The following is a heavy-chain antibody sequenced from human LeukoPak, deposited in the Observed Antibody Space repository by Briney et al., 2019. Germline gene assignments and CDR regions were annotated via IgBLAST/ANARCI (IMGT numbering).Heavy chain of an antibody. Sequence: EASVKVSCKASGGTFSSFAINWVRQAPGQGLEWMGGVIPIPGTVNYAQKFQGRVTITADESTSTAYMELSSLRSEDTAVYYCARATGSAWEYFDYWGQGTLVTVSS. D-gene: IGHD1-1*01. CDR2: VIPIPGTV. CDR3: ARATGSAWEYFDY. V-gene: IGHV1-69*13. CDR1: GGTFSSFA. J-gene: IGHJ4*02.